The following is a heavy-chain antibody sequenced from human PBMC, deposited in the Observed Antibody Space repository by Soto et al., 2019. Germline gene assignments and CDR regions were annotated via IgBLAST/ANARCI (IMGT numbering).Heavy chain of an antibody. CDR1: GYTFTSYA. V-gene: IGHV1-3*01. J-gene: IGHJ6*02. D-gene: IGHD3-10*01. CDR2: INAGNGNT. CDR3: ARDVDYYGSGSEDYYYYGMDV. Sequence: GASVKVSCKASGYTFTSYAMHWVRQAPGQRLEWMGWINAGNGNTKYSQKFQGRATITRDTSASTAYMELSSLRSEDTAVYYCARDVDYYGSGSEDYYYYGMDVWGQGTTVTGSS.